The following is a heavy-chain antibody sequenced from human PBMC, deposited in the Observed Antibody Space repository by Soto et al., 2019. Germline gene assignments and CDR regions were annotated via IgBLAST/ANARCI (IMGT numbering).Heavy chain of an antibody. CDR2: ISYDGSNK. CDR3: VRGHSGATHV. D-gene: IGHD1-26*01. J-gene: IGHJ6*03. V-gene: IGHV3-30*03. CDR1: QVSRGRSG. Sequence: RYLELSCAASQVSRGRSGMSYVRHAPGKRLEWVAVISYDGSNKYYADSVKGRFTISRDNSKNTLYLQMNSLRAEDTAMYYWVRGHSGATHVCGK.